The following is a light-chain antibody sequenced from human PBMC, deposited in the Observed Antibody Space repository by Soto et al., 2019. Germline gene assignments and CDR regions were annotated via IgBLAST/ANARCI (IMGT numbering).Light chain of an antibody. Sequence: EIVLTQSPGTLSLSPGERATLSCRASQSVSSSYLAWYQQKPGQAPRLLIYGASSRATGIPDRFSGSGSGTDFTLTINRLEPEDFAVYYCQQYGALPYTFGQGTRLEI. CDR1: QSVSSSY. J-gene: IGKJ5*01. CDR2: GAS. CDR3: QQYGALPYT. V-gene: IGKV3-20*01.